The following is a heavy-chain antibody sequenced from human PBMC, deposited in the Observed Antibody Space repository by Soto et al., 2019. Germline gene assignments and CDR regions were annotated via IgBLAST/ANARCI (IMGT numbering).Heavy chain of an antibody. D-gene: IGHD3-16*02. Sequence: QVQLVESGGGVVQPGRSLRLSCAASGFTFSSYAMHWVRQAPGKGLEWVAVISYDGSDKYYADSVKGRFTISRDNSKNTLTLQMTSLRADETAVYYCAKALGELSPESYDYWGQGTLITVSS. CDR3: AKALGELSPESYDY. V-gene: IGHV3-30*18. CDR1: GFTFSSYA. J-gene: IGHJ4*02. CDR2: ISYDGSDK.